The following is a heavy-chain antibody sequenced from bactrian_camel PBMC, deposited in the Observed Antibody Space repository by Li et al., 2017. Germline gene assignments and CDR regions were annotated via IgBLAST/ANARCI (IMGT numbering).Heavy chain of an antibody. D-gene: IGHD3*01. CDR2: NSDGTGRT. Sequence: HVQLVESGGGSAHPGGSLKLPCVGSGFRFSRTWLYWVRQRQGQGLEWVANSDGTGRTNYADSVKGRFTVSRDNAKNTLYLQLDDLKTEDTATYYCATSYDGQSAENTGPGTQVTVS. V-gene: IGHV3S1*01. J-gene: IGHJ4*01. CDR1: GFRFSRTW.